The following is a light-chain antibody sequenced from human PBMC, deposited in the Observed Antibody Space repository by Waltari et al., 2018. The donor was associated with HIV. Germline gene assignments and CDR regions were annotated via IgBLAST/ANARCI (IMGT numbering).Light chain of an antibody. CDR3: QSVDNSGFHVI. J-gene: IGLJ2*01. Sequence: SYELPQPPSVSVSPGQAAIITCSGDEPPKQYAYWYQQRSGQAPVLVVYKDSERPSGIPERFSGSGSGTTVTLTISGVQPEDEADYYCQSVDNSGFHVIFGGGTKLTVL. CDR2: KDS. V-gene: IGLV3-25*03. CDR1: EPPKQY.